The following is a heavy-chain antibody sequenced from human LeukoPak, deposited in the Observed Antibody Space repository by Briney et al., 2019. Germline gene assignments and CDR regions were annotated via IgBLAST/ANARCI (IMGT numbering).Heavy chain of an antibody. J-gene: IGHJ4*02. CDR1: GYTLTELS. D-gene: IGHD5-18*01. CDR3: ATVYSYGYYYYFDY. CDR2: FDPDDGET. V-gene: IGHV1-24*01. Sequence: GASVKVSCKVSGYTLTELSMHRVRQAPGTGLEWMGGFDPDDGETIYAHKFQGRVTMTEDTSTDTAYMELSSLRSEDTAVYYCATVYSYGYYYYFDYWGQGTLVTVSS.